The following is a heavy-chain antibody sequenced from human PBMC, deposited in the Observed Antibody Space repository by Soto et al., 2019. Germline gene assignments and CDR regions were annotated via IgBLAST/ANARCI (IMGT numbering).Heavy chain of an antibody. CDR1: GGSISSGDYY. D-gene: IGHD5-18*01. CDR2: IYYSGST. CDR3: ASNRYGYTFYDY. V-gene: IGHV4-30-4*01. J-gene: IGHJ4*02. Sequence: SETLSLTCTVSGGSISSGDYYWSWIRQPPGKGLEWIGYIYYSGSTYYNPSLKSRVAISVDTSKNQFSLKLSSVTAADTAVYYCASNRYGYTFYDYWGRGTLVTFSS.